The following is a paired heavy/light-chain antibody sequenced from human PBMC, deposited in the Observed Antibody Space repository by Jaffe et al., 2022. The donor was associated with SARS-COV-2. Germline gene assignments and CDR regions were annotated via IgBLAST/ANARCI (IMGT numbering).Heavy chain of an antibody. D-gene: IGHD5-18*01. J-gene: IGHJ4*02. Sequence: EVQLVESGGGLVQPGGSLRLSCAASGFTFSVYWMTWVRQPPGKGLEWVANIKQDGSEKYYVDSVKGRFTISRDNAKNSVYLQVNSLRAEDTAVYYCATLGYSYGWSFDFWGQGTLVTVSS. CDR3: ATLGYSYGWSFDF. CDR2: IKQDGSEK. V-gene: IGHV3-7*03. CDR1: GFTFSVYW.
Light chain of an antibody. CDR2: EAS. CDR1: SSNVGRYSL. CDR3: CSSAGSNTWV. Sequence: QSALTQPASVSGSPGQSITLSCTGSSSNVGRYSLVSWYQQHPGQAPKLLIFEASKRPSGVSNRFSGSKSGNTASLTISGLQAEDEADYYCCSSAGSNTWVFGGGTKLTVL. J-gene: IGLJ2*01. V-gene: IGLV2-23*01.